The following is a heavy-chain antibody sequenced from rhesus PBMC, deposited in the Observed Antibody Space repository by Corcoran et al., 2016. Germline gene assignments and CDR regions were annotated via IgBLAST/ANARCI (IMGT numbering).Heavy chain of an antibody. CDR2: ISNGGGST. J-gene: IGHJ4*01. CDR3: AKVSDSGYMYFDY. D-gene: IGHD3-28*01. V-gene: IGHV3S5*01. Sequence: EVQLVESGGGLVQPGGSLRLSCAASGFTFSSYGMSWVRQAPGKGLEWVSYISNGGGSTNYAVSVQGRFSISRDNSKNTLSLQMNSLRAEDTAVYYCAKVSDSGYMYFDYWGQGVLVTVSS. CDR1: GFTFSSYG.